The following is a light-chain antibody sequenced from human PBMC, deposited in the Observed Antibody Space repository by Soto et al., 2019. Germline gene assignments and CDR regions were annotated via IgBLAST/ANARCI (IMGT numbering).Light chain of an antibody. Sequence: QSVLAQPASVSGSPEQSIPVSSTGTNSDVGSYDLVSWYQQHPGKAPKLMIYEGSKRPSGVSNRFSGSKSGNTASLTISGLQAEDEADYYCCSYAGSFYVFGTGTKVTVL. V-gene: IGLV2-23*01. CDR3: CSYAGSFYV. CDR2: EGS. J-gene: IGLJ1*01. CDR1: NSDVGSYDL.